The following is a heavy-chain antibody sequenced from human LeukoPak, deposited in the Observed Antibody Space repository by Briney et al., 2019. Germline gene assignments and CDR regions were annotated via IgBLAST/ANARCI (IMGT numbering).Heavy chain of an antibody. D-gene: IGHD3-10*01. Sequence: ASVKVSCKASGYTFTSYYMHWVRQAPGQGLEWMGIINPSGGSTSYAQKFQGRVTMTTDTSTSTAYMELRSLRSDDTAVYYCARDSFAWFGELADYWGQGTLVTVSS. J-gene: IGHJ4*02. CDR2: INPSGGST. CDR1: GYTFTSYY. V-gene: IGHV1-46*01. CDR3: ARDSFAWFGELADY.